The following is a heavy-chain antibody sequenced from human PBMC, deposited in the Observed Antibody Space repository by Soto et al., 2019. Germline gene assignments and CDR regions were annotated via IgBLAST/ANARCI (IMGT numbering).Heavy chain of an antibody. V-gene: IGHV4-34*01. CDR3: ARLSNYDMVNWFDP. J-gene: IGHJ5*02. Sequence: SETLSLTCAVYGGSFSGYYWSWIRQPPGKGLEWIGEINHSGSTNYNPSLKSRVTISVDTSKNQFSLKLSSVTAADTAVYYCARLSNYDMVNWFDPWGQGTLVNVSS. D-gene: IGHD3-9*01. CDR2: INHSGST. CDR1: GGSFSGYY.